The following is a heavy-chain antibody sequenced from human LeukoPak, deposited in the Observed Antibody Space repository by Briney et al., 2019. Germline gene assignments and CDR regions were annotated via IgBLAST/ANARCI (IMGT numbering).Heavy chain of an antibody. CDR3: ARDPPGVIGYYYGMDV. V-gene: IGHV1-69*04. CDR1: GGTFSSYA. D-gene: IGHD3-16*02. J-gene: IGHJ6*02. CDR2: IIPILDIA. Sequence: SVKVSCKASGGTFSSYAISCVRQAPGQGLECMGRIIPILDIANYAQKFQGRVTITADKSTSTAYMELSSLRSEDTAVYYCARDPPGVIGYYYGMDVWGQGTTVTVSS.